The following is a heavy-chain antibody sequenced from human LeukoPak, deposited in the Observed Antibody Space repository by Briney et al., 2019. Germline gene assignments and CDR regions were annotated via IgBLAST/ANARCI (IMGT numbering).Heavy chain of an antibody. V-gene: IGHV3-48*04. CDR1: GFTFSSYS. CDR3: ARDPRYDSSGYFA. Sequence: GGSLRLSCAASGFTFSSYSMNWVRQAPGKGLEWVSYISSSSSIIYYADSVKGRFTISRDNAKNSLYLQMNSLRAEDTAVYYCARDPRYDSSGYFAWGQGTMVTVSS. J-gene: IGHJ5*02. D-gene: IGHD3-22*01. CDR2: ISSSSSII.